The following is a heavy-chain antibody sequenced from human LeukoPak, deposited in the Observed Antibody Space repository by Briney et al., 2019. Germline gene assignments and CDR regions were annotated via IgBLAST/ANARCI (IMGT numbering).Heavy chain of an antibody. CDR3: VTQRGYCSDGSCYWDY. V-gene: IGHV3-23*01. CDR2: ISTGGHNT. J-gene: IGHJ4*02. Sequence: GGSLRLSCAASGFTLSSSGTSWVRQAPGKGLEWVSDISTGGHNTYYADSVKGRFTISRENPKNTLYLQMNRQRAGDTAVYYCVTQRGYCSDGSCYWDYWRQGTVVSVSS. CDR1: GFTLSSSG. D-gene: IGHD2-15*01.